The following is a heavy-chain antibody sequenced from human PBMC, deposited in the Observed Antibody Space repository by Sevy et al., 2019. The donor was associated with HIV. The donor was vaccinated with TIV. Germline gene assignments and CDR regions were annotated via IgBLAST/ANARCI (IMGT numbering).Heavy chain of an antibody. CDR3: ARESYCSGGSCYSDGDYYYYGMDV. V-gene: IGHV3-7*01. D-gene: IGHD2-15*01. Sequence: GGSLRLSCAASGFTFSSYAMHWVRQAPGKGLEWVANIKQDGSEKYYVDSVKGRFTISRDNAKNSLYLQMNSLRAEDTAVYYCARESYCSGGSCYSDGDYYYYGMDVWGQGTTVTVSS. CDR1: GFTFSSYA. CDR2: IKQDGSEK. J-gene: IGHJ6*02.